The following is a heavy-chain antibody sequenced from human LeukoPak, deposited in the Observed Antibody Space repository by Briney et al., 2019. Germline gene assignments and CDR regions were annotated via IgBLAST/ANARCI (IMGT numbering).Heavy chain of an antibody. Sequence: PGGSLRLSCAASGFTFSSYAMSWVRQAPGKGLEWVSIITSGGSTYYADSVKGRFTISRDNSKNTLFLQMNNLRAEDTAIYYCTKVASSGSCYQSDYWGQGTLVTVSS. V-gene: IGHV3-23*01. CDR2: ITSGGST. J-gene: IGHJ4*02. D-gene: IGHD2-15*01. CDR1: GFTFSSYA. CDR3: TKVASSGSCYQSDY.